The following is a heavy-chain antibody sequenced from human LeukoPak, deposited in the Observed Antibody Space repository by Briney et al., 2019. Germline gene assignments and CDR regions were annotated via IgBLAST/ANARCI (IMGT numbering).Heavy chain of an antibody. CDR2: INPNSGGT. CDR3: ARLGLPHRWFDP. D-gene: IGHD7-27*01. Sequence: ASVKVSCKASGYTFTGYYMHWVRQAPGQGLEWMGWINPNSGGTNYAQKFQGRVTMTRDTSTSTAYMELSRLRSDDTAVYYCARLGLPHRWFDPWGQGTLVTVSS. J-gene: IGHJ5*02. V-gene: IGHV1-2*02. CDR1: GYTFTGYY.